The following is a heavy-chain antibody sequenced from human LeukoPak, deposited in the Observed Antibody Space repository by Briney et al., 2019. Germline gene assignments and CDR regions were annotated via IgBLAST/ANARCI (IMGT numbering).Heavy chain of an antibody. V-gene: IGHV3-48*03. Sequence: GGSLRLSCAASGFTFSSYEMNWVRQAPGKGLEWVSYISSSGSTIYYADSVKGRFTISRDNAKNSLYLQMNSLRAEDTAVYYCASQGSEGSSSWYSFPTYYYYYMDVWGKGTTVTISS. D-gene: IGHD6-13*01. CDR3: ASQGSEGSSSWYSFPTYYYYYMDV. CDR2: ISSSGSTI. J-gene: IGHJ6*03. CDR1: GFTFSSYE.